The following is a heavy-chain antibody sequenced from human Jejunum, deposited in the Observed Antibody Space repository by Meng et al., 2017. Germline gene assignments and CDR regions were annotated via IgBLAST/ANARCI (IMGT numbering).Heavy chain of an antibody. Sequence: SETLSLTCTVSGGSISSSSDYWGWIRQPPGKGLEWIWSIYYSGTTYYNPSLKSRVTISVDTSKNQFSLKPSAVTAADTAMDYGARHLRYFVWLSTFYYWGQGPLVPVSS. CDR1: GGSISSSSDY. CDR3: ARHLRYFVWLSTFYY. D-gene: IGHD3-9*01. CDR2: IYYSGTT. V-gene: IGHV4-39*07. J-gene: IGHJ4*02.